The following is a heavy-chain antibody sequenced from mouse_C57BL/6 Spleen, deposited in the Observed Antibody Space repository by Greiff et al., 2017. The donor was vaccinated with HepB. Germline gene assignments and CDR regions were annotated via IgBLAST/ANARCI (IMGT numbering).Heavy chain of an antibody. Sequence: EVQLQESGAGLVKPGGSLKLSCAASGFTFSSYAMSWVRQTPEKRLEWVAYISSGGDYIYYADTVKGRFTISRDNARNTLYLQMSSLKSEDTAMYYCTREGVYYDYAYYFDYWGQGTTLTVSS. J-gene: IGHJ2*01. CDR3: TREGVYYDYAYYFDY. CDR2: ISSGGDYI. V-gene: IGHV5-9-1*02. D-gene: IGHD2-4*01. CDR1: GFTFSSYA.